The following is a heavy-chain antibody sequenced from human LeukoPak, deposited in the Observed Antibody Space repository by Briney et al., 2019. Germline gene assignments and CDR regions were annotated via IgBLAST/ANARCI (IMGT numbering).Heavy chain of an antibody. V-gene: IGHV3-23*01. CDR3: ARGYDFWSGYSIDY. J-gene: IGHJ4*02. Sequence: GGSLRLSCVASGFTFSSYAMSWVRQTPGKGLEWVSAISGSGGSTYYADSVKGRFTISRDNAKNSLYLQMNSLRAEDTAVYYCARGYDFWSGYSIDYWGQGTLVTVSS. CDR2: ISGSGGST. D-gene: IGHD3-3*01. CDR1: GFTFSSYA.